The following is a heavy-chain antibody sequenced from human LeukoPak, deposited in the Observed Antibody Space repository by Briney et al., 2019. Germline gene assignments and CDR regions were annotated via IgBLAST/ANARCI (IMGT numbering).Heavy chain of an antibody. CDR2: SYHSGST. J-gene: IGHJ4*02. V-gene: IGHV4-38-2*02. CDR1: GYSISSGHY. D-gene: IGHD2/OR15-2a*01. Sequence: PSETLSLTCTVSGYSISSGHYWGWIRQPPGKGLEWIGSSYHSGSTNYNPSLKSRVTISVDTSKNQFSLKLSSVTAADTAVYYCARGGLLDYWDQGTLVTVSS. CDR3: ARGGLLDY.